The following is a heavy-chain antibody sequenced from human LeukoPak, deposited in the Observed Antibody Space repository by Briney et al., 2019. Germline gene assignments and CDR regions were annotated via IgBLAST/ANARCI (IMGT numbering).Heavy chain of an antibody. V-gene: IGHV4-61*08. CDR2: IYYSGSA. Sequence: NPSETLSLTCTVSGGSISSGGYYWSWIRQHPGKGLEWIGYIYYSGSATYNPSLKSRVTISVDTSKNQFSLRLSSVTAADTAVYYCAGDGSNWSNDYYHGVDVWGQGTTVTVSS. D-gene: IGHD4-11*01. CDR3: AGDGSNWSNDYYHGVDV. CDR1: GGSISSGGYY. J-gene: IGHJ6*02.